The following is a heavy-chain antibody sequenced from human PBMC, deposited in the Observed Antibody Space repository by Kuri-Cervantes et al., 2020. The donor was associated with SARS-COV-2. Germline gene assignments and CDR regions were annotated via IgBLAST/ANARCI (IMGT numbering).Heavy chain of an antibody. Sequence: ASVKVSCKVSGYTLTELSMHWVRQAPGKGLEWMGGFDPEDGETIYAQKFQGRVTMTEDTSTDTAYMELSRLRSDDTAVYYCARGGWELLAFDIWGQGTMVTVSS. D-gene: IGHD1-26*01. J-gene: IGHJ3*02. CDR1: GYTLTELS. V-gene: IGHV1-24*01. CDR3: ARGGWELLAFDI. CDR2: FDPEDGET.